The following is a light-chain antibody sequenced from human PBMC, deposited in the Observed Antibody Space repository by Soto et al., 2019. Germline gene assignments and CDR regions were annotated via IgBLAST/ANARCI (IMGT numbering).Light chain of an antibody. Sequence: QLVLTQSSSASASLGSSVKLTCTLSSGHSSYIIAWHQQQPGKAPRYLMKLEGSGSYNKGSGVPDRFSGSSSGADRYLTISSLQVGDEADDYCETWDSNTVVFGGGTKLTVL. CDR2: LEGSGSY. V-gene: IGLV4-60*02. CDR1: SGHSSYI. CDR3: ETWDSNTVV. J-gene: IGLJ2*01.